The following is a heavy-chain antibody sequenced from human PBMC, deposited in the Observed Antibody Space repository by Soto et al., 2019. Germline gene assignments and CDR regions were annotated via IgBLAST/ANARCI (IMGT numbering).Heavy chain of an antibody. D-gene: IGHD3-10*01. CDR1: GFTFSSYW. CDR2: IKQDGSER. Sequence: GGSLRLSCADSGFTFSSYWMSWVRQAPGKGLEWVANIKQDGSERYYVDSVKGRFTITKDTSNNQVFLTMTNMDPVDTATYYCARKAYYYGSGTCAADCYMDVWGKGTTVTVSS. CDR3: ARKAYYYGSGTCAADCYMDV. V-gene: IGHV3-7*03. J-gene: IGHJ6*03.